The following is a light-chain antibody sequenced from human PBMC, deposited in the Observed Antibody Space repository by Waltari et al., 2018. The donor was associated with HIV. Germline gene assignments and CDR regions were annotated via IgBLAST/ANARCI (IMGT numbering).Light chain of an antibody. CDR2: WAS. CDR3: QQYYTTLWT. J-gene: IGKJ1*01. V-gene: IGKV4-1*01. Sequence: DIVMTQSPDSLVVSLGERATINCKSSQSGLYTSSNKNSLAWYQQKPGQPPKLLIYWASTRESGVPERFSGSGSGTNFTLTISRLQAEDVAVYYCQQYYTTLWTFGQGTKVEIK. CDR1: QSGLYTSSNKNS.